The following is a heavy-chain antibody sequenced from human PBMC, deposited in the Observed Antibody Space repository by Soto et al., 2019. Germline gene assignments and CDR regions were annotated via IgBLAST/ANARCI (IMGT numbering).Heavy chain of an antibody. V-gene: IGHV4-30-2*01. CDR1: GDSISSRGYT. CDR2: IYPSGAA. Sequence: QLQLQESGSGLVKPLQTLSLTCGISGDSISSRGYTWTWIRQPPGQCLEWIGYIYPSGAAYYNPSLKSRVTISMETSKNRFSRNVKSATAADTAVYYRAISVFSSILYIDFWGQGTTVTVSS. D-gene: IGHD3-10*01. J-gene: IGHJ6*03. CDR3: AISVFSSILYIDF.